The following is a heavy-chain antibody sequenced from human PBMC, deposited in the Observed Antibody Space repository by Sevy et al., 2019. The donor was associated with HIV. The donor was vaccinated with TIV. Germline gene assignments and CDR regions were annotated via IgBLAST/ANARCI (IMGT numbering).Heavy chain of an antibody. V-gene: IGHV3-30-3*01. D-gene: IGHD6-13*01. J-gene: IGHJ4*02. CDR1: GFTFSNFL. CDR2: ISCDGSNK. CDR3: ARDRESSSWLDY. Sequence: GGSLRLSCAASGFTFSNFLMYWVRQAPGKGLEWVAGISCDGSNKYYADSVKGRFTISRDNSKNTLYLQMNSLRDEDTAKYYCARDRESSSWLDYWGQGTLVTVSS.